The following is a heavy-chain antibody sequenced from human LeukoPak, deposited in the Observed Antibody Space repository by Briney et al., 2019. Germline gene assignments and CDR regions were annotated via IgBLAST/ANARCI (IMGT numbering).Heavy chain of an antibody. CDR3: ARDPSALDY. J-gene: IGHJ4*02. D-gene: IGHD3-3*01. V-gene: IGHV3-48*01. Sequence: GGSLRLSCVASGFTFSSYSMNWVRQAPGRGLEWVSYIRSSGNTLYYADSVQGRFTISRDNARNSLYLQMNSLRAEDTAVYYCARDPSALDYWGQGTLVTVSS. CDR1: GFTFSSYS. CDR2: IRSSGNTL.